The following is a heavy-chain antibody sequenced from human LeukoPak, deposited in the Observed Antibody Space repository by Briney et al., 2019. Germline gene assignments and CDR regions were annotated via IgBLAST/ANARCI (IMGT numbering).Heavy chain of an antibody. CDR2: ISGSGGRT. CDR1: GFTFSNYA. D-gene: IGHD4-23*01. Sequence: GGSLRLSCAASGFTFSNYAMSWVRQAPGKGLEWVSVISGSGGRTYYADSVKGRFTISRDNSKNTLYLQMNSLRAEDTALYYCARSITVGHPGAFDIWGQGTMVTVSS. V-gene: IGHV3-23*01. J-gene: IGHJ3*02. CDR3: ARSITVGHPGAFDI.